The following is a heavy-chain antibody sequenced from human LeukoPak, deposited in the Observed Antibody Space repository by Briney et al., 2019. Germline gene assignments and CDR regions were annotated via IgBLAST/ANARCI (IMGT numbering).Heavy chain of an antibody. Sequence: CRPTLCNPTPPLTVTSSFSGFSLSTGGMCVTWSRQPPVKALERLARIDWDDDKNYSTSIKTSLTISKDTSKNQVVLTMTNMDPVDTATYYCARMRAYSNVYYFDYWGQGPLVTVSS. CDR1: GFSLSTGGMC. CDR3: ARMRAYSNVYYFDY. J-gene: IGHJ4*02. V-gene: IGHV2-70*11. D-gene: IGHD4-11*01. CDR2: IDWDDDK.